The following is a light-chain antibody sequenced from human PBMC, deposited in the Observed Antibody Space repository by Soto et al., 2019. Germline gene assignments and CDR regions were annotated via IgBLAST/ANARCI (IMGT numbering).Light chain of an antibody. Sequence: EIVLTQSPGTLSLSPGERATLTCRASQSVSSSYLAWYQQKPGQAPRLLIYGASSRATGIPDRFSGSGSGTGFTLTISSLEPEDVAVYYCQQYGSSPPRYTFGQGTKLEIK. V-gene: IGKV3-20*01. J-gene: IGKJ2*01. CDR1: QSVSSSY. CDR2: GAS. CDR3: QQYGSSPPRYT.